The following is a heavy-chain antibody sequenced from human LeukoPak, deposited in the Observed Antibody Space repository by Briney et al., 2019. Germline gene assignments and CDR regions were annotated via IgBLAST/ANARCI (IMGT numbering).Heavy chain of an antibody. J-gene: IGHJ3*02. CDR2: ISYIGST. Sequence: SETLSLTCAVSDDSFSSHYWTWIRQPPRKGLEWIGYISYIGSTNYNPSLKSRVTISIDTSRNQFSLRLSSVTAADSAVYYCARDLVTVTKGFDIWGQGTMVSVSS. CDR1: DDSFSSHY. D-gene: IGHD4-17*01. V-gene: IGHV4-59*11. CDR3: ARDLVTVTKGFDI.